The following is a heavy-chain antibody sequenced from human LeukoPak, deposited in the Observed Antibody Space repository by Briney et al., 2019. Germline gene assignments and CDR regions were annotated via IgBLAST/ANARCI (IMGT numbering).Heavy chain of an antibody. CDR2: IIPIFGTA. J-gene: IGHJ4*02. CDR1: GYTFTTYA. Sequence: SVKVSCKASGYTFTTYAMDWVRQAPGQGLEWMGGIIPIFGTANYAQKFQGRVTITADESTSTAYMELSSLRSEDTAVYYCARGYYYDSSGYYYESFDYWGQGTLVTVSS. D-gene: IGHD3-22*01. CDR3: ARGYYYDSSGYYYESFDY. V-gene: IGHV1-69*13.